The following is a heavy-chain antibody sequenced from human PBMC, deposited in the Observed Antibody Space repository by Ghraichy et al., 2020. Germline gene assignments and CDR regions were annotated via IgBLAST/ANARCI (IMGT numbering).Heavy chain of an antibody. J-gene: IGHJ4*02. Sequence: LSLTCAASGFTFSSYSMNWVRQAPGKGLEWVSSISSSSSYIYYADSVKGRFTISRDNAKNSLYLQMNSLRAEDTAVYYCARDQRLWFGDQDGYWGQGTLVTVSS. CDR1: GFTFSSYS. D-gene: IGHD3-10*01. V-gene: IGHV3-21*01. CDR2: ISSSSSYI. CDR3: ARDQRLWFGDQDGY.